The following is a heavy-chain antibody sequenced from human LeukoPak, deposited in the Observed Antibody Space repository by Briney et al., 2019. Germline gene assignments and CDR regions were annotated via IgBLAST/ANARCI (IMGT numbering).Heavy chain of an antibody. CDR3: ARRKGSSGGDIALRWFDP. Sequence: RGESLKISCKGSGYSFTSYWIGWVRQMPGKGLEWMGIIYPGDSDTRYSPSFQGQVTISADKSISTAYLQWSSLKASDTALYCCARRKGSSGGDIALRWFDPWGQGTLVTVSS. D-gene: IGHD2-15*01. J-gene: IGHJ5*02. V-gene: IGHV5-51*01. CDR1: GYSFTSYW. CDR2: IYPGDSDT.